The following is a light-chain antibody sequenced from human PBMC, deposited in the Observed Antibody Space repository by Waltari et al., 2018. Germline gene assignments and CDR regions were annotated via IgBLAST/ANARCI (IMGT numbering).Light chain of an antibody. V-gene: IGKV3-20*01. CDR3: QQYDTSPYT. CDR2: STS. CDR1: QSTNKNF. Sequence: EIVLPQSPGTLSVSPGERVTLSCRASQSTNKNFLAWYQQKLGQAPRLLIYSTSSRAAGLPDRFVGIWSGTDFTLTITRLEPEDFALYHCQQYDTSPYTFGQGTKLEIK. J-gene: IGKJ2*01.